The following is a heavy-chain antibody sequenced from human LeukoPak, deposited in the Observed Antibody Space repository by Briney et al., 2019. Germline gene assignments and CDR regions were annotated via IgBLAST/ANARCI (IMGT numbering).Heavy chain of an antibody. D-gene: IGHD4-17*01. CDR3: ARDRGGYGDLGY. Sequence: ASVKVSCKASGYSFTGHYMHWVRQAPGQGLEWMGWINPNSGGTNYAQKFQGRVTMTRDTSISTAYMELSRLRSDDTAVYYCARDRGGYGDLGYWGQGTLVTVSS. J-gene: IGHJ4*02. V-gene: IGHV1-2*02. CDR2: INPNSGGT. CDR1: GYSFTGHY.